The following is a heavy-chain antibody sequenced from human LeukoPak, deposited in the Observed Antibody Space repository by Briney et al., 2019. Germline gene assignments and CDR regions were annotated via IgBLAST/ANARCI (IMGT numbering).Heavy chain of an antibody. J-gene: IGHJ4*02. D-gene: IGHD2-15*01. CDR1: GYTFTSYA. Sequence: ASVKVSCKASGYTFTSYAMNWVRQAPGQGLEWMGWINTNTGNPTYAQGFTGRFVFSLDTSVSTAYLQISSLEAEDTAVYYCAREGGGYCSGGSCYDPPNFDYWGQGTLVTVSS. CDR2: INTNTGNP. CDR3: AREGGGYCSGGSCYDPPNFDY. V-gene: IGHV7-4-1*02.